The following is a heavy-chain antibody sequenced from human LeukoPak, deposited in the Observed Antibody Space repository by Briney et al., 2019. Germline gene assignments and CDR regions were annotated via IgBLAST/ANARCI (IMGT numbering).Heavy chain of an antibody. J-gene: IGHJ6*03. D-gene: IGHD1-1*01. V-gene: IGHV3-30*02. CDR1: GFTFSSYW. Sequence: GGSLRLSCAASGFTFSSYWMSWVRQAPGKGLEWVAFIRYDGRNKYYTDSVKGRFTISRDNSKSTLYLQMNSLRAEDTAVYYCAKDRTTGTTPYYHYYMDVWGKGTTVTVSS. CDR2: IRYDGRNK. CDR3: AKDRTTGTTPYYHYYMDV.